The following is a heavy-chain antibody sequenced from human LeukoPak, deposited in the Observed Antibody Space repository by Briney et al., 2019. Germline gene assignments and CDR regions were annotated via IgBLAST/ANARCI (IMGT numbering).Heavy chain of an antibody. J-gene: IGHJ5*02. V-gene: IGHV4-59*08. D-gene: IGHD1-26*01. CDR1: GGSISSYY. Sequence: SETLSLTCTVSGGSISSYYWTWIRQPPGKGLEWIGYVTYSGDTNYSPSLKSRVTFSLSTSNNQFSLKLSSVTAADTAVYYCARQTVGTTTFRFDPWGQGTLATVSS. CDR2: VTYSGDT. CDR3: ARQTVGTTTFRFDP.